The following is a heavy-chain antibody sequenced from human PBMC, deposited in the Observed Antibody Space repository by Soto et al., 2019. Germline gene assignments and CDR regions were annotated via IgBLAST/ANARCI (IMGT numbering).Heavy chain of an antibody. CDR3: AKGAPYDFWSGLTIYYYYGMDV. CDR1: GFTVSRNY. Sequence: GGSLRLSCAASGFTVSRNYVSWVRQAPGKGLAWVSLSYSGGTTDYADSVKGRFTISRDNSKNTLYLQVNSLRAEDTAVYYCAKGAPYDFWSGLTIYYYYGMDVWGQGTTVTVSS. CDR2: SYSGGTT. J-gene: IGHJ6*02. D-gene: IGHD3-3*01. V-gene: IGHV3-53*01.